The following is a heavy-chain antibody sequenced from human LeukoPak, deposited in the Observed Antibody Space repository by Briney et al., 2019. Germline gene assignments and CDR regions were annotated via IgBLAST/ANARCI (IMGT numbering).Heavy chain of an antibody. CDR2: IYYSGST. J-gene: IGHJ2*01. CDR1: GGSISTYY. Sequence: SETLSLTCIVSGGSISTYYWSWIRQPPGKGLEWIGYIYYSGSTNYNPSLKSRVTMSADTSKNQFSLELTSVTAADTAVYYCARREFTYWYFDVWGRGTLVTVSS. V-gene: IGHV4-59*08. CDR3: ARREFTYWYFDV.